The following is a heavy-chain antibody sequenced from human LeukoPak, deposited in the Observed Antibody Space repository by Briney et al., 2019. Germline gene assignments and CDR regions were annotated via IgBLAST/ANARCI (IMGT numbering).Heavy chain of an antibody. V-gene: IGHV1-18*01. J-gene: IGHJ4*02. CDR3: ARDFCSRTSCYFDS. Sequence: ASVKVSCKASGYSFTTYGITWVRQAPGQGLEWMGWISAFNGNTNYAQKLQGRVTMTTDTSTSTAYMELRSLRSDDAAVYYCARDFCSRTSCYFDSWGQGTLVTVSS. D-gene: IGHD2-2*01. CDR1: GYSFTTYG. CDR2: ISAFNGNT.